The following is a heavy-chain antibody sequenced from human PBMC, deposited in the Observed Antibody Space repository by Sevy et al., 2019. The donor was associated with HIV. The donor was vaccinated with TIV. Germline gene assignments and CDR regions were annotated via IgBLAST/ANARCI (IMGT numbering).Heavy chain of an antibody. D-gene: IGHD4-4*01. CDR1: GGTFSNYA. J-gene: IGHJ4*02. V-gene: IGHV1-69*13. CDR3: ARTPLLSIPGTTDVYFDN. Sequence: ASVKVSCKASGGTFSNYALSWVRQAPGQGLEWMGGFIPIFGTTNFAQTFQGRVTITAVESRSTAYMELSSLKSADTAVYYCARTPLLSIPGTTDVYFDNWGQGTLVTVSS. CDR2: FIPIFGTT.